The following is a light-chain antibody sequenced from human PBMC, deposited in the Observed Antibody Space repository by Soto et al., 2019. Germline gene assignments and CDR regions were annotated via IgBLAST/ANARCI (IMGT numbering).Light chain of an antibody. CDR1: QGISSW. J-gene: IGKJ5*01. CDR3: QQYNSYSSIT. CDR2: DAS. Sequence: DIQMTQSPSTLSASVGDRVTITCRASQGISSWLAWYQQKPGKAPKLLIYDASSLESGVPSRFSGSGSGTEFSLTISSLQPDDFATYYCQQYNSYSSITFGQGTRLEIK. V-gene: IGKV1-5*01.